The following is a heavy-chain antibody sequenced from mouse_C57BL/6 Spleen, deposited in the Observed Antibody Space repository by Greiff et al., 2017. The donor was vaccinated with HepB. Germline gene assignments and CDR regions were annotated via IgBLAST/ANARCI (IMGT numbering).Heavy chain of an antibody. CDR2: ILPGSGST. Sequence: QVQLQQSGAELMKPGASVKLSCKATGYTFTGYWIEWVKQRPGHGLEWIGEILPGSGSTNYNEKLKGKATFTADTSSNTAYMQLSSLTTEYSAIYYCARVATAYYSNYDAMDYWGQGTSVTVSS. CDR1: GYTFTGYW. CDR3: ARVATAYYSNYDAMDY. D-gene: IGHD2-5*01. V-gene: IGHV1-9*01. J-gene: IGHJ4*01.